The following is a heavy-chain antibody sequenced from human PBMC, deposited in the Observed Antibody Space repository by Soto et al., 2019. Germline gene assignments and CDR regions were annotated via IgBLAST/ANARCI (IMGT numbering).Heavy chain of an antibody. Sequence: EVQLVESGGGLVQPGGSLRVSCVVSGFTLSDYYMDWVRQAPGKGLEWIGRTRSKAKSYTTEYAASVKGRFTISRDDSRRSLFLQMNSLETDDTAVYYCARGGKEHLTHYLMDYWGQGTLVTVSS. V-gene: IGHV3-72*01. CDR3: ARGGKEHLTHYLMDY. D-gene: IGHD1-1*01. CDR1: GFTLSDYY. CDR2: TRSKAKSYTT. J-gene: IGHJ4*02.